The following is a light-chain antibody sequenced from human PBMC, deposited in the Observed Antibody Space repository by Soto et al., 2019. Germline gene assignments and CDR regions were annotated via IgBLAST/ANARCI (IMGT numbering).Light chain of an antibody. CDR1: QSISSW. Sequence: DIQMTQSPSTLSASVGDRVTITCRASQSISSWLAWYQQKPGKAPKLLIYDASSLESGVPSRFSGSGSGTEFTLPISSLQPDDFATYYCQQYNSYSLLAFGPGTKVDIK. CDR3: QQYNSYSLLA. J-gene: IGKJ3*01. V-gene: IGKV1-5*01. CDR2: DAS.